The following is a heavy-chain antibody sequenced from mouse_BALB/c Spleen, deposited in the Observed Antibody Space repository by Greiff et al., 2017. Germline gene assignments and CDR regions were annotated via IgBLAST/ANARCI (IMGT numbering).Heavy chain of an antibody. V-gene: IGHV1-69*02. CDR1: GYTFTSYW. CDR2: IYPSDSYT. CDR3: TRGELGRFAY. J-gene: IGHJ3*01. D-gene: IGHD4-1*01. Sequence: QVQLQQPGAELVRPGASVKLSCKASGYTFTSYWINWVKQRPGQGLEWIGNIYPSDSYTNYNQKFKDKATLTVDKSSSTAYMQLSSPTSEDSAVYYCTRGELGRFAYWGQGTLVTVSA.